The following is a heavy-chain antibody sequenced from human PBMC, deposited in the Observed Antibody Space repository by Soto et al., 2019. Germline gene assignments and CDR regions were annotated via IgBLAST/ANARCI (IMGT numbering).Heavy chain of an antibody. CDR3: AKDLAMITLGVLQH. D-gene: IGHD5-18*01. Sequence: EVQLVESGGGLVQPGRSLRLSCAASGFTFDDYAMHWVRQAPGKGLEWVSGITWNSGSIGYADSVKGRFTISRDNAKNSLYLQMNSLRAEDTALYYCAKDLAMITLGVLQHWGQGTLVTVSS. CDR2: ITWNSGSI. V-gene: IGHV3-9*01. J-gene: IGHJ1*01. CDR1: GFTFDDYA.